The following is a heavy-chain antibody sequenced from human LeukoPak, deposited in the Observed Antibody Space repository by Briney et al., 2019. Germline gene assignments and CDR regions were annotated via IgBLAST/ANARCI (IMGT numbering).Heavy chain of an antibody. CDR3: ARVVEMATAADAFDI. V-gene: IGHV3-74*01. Sequence: PGGSLRLSCAASGFTFSSYWTHWVRQAPGKGLVWVSRINSDGSSTSYADSVKGRFTISRGNAKNTLYLQMNSLRAEDTAVYYCARVVEMATAADAFDIWGQGTMVTVSS. CDR2: INSDGSST. J-gene: IGHJ3*02. CDR1: GFTFSSYW. D-gene: IGHD5-24*01.